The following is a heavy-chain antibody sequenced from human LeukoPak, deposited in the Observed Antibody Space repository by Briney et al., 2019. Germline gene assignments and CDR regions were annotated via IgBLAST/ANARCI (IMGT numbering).Heavy chain of an antibody. CDR1: GYSFTSYW. V-gene: IGHV5-10-1*01. CDR2: IDPSDSYT. Sequence: KPGESLKISCKGSGYSFTSYWIGWVRQMPGKGLEWMGRIDPSDSYTNYSPSFQGHVTISADKSISTAYLQWSSLKASDTAMYYCAGSPSGYSSSWYFYNWGQGTLVTVSS. D-gene: IGHD6-13*01. CDR3: AGSPSGYSSSWYFYN. J-gene: IGHJ4*02.